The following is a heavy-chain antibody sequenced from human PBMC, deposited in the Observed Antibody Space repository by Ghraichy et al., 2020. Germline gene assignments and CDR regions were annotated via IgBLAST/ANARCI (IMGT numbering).Heavy chain of an antibody. CDR2: ISSSSTTI. J-gene: IGHJ4*02. V-gene: IGHV3-48*02. CDR1: GFTFSSYS. D-gene: IGHD2-15*01. CDR3: ARRYCSGGSCYSDY. Sequence: GGSLRLSCAASGFTFSSYSMNWVRQAPGKGLEWVSYISSSSTTIYYADSVKGRFTISRDNAKNSLYLQMNSLRDEDTAVYYCARRYCSGGSCYSDYWGQGSLVTVSS.